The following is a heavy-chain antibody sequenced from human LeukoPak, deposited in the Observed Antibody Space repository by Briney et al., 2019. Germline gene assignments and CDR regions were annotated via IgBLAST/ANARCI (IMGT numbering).Heavy chain of an antibody. CDR3: ARDGCSGGSAYYFDY. CDR1: GFIFSSYG. Sequence: GGSLRLSCAAFGFIFSSYGLGGVGQAPGKGVQWVAVIWFGGSIKYYAVSVKGRFSIPRHNSKNTLHLQMNSPTAEDKAVYYCARDGCSGGSAYYFDYSGQGTLLTVSS. D-gene: IGHD2-15*01. J-gene: IGHJ4*02. V-gene: IGHV3-33*01. CDR2: IWFGGSIK.